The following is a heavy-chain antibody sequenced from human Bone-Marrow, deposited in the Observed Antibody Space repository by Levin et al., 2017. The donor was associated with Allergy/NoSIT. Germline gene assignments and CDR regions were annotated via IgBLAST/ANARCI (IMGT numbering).Heavy chain of an antibody. CDR3: AREATVTTGFDY. CDR2: IIYSRST. V-gene: IGHV4-59*01. Sequence: SETLSLTCTVSGGSISGFYWSWIRQPPGKGLEWIGYIIYSRSTNYNPSLKSRITISVDTSKNQFSLKLSSVTAADTAVYYCAREATVTTGFDYWGRGTLVTVSS. J-gene: IGHJ4*02. D-gene: IGHD4-17*01. CDR1: GGSISGFY.